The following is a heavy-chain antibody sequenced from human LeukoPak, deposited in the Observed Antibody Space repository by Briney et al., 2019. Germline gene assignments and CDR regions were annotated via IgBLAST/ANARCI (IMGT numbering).Heavy chain of an antibody. J-gene: IGHJ6*03. Sequence: SVKVSCKASGGTFSSYAISWVRQAPGQGLEWMGGIIPIFGTANYAQKFQGRVTITADKSTSTAYMELSSLRSEDTAVYYCARAPGSSHYYYYYMDVWGKGTTVTVSS. D-gene: IGHD6-6*01. V-gene: IGHV1-69*06. CDR2: IIPIFGTA. CDR1: GGTFSSYA. CDR3: ARAPGSSHYYYYYMDV.